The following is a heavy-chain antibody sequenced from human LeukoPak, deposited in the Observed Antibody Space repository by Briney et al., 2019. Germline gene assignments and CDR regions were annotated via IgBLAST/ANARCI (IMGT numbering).Heavy chain of an antibody. Sequence: SETLSLTCTVSGYSISSGYYCGWIRQPPGKGLEWIGSTYHSGSTYYNPSLKSRVTISVDTSKNQFSLKLSSVTAADTAVHYCAREATSHLDYWGQGTLVTVSS. CDR3: AREATSHLDY. V-gene: IGHV4-38-2*02. CDR2: TYHSGST. CDR1: GYSISSGYY. D-gene: IGHD1-1*01. J-gene: IGHJ4*02.